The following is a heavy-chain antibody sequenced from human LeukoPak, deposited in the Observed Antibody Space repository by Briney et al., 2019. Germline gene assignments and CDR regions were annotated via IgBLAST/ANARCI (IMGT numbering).Heavy chain of an antibody. V-gene: IGHV4-59*01. D-gene: IGHD3-10*01. CDR3: ARGELDYYGSGSNPYFDY. J-gene: IGHJ4*02. Sequence: SETLSLTCTVSGGSISSYYWSWIRQPPGKGLEWIGYIYYSGSTNYNPSLKSRVTISVDTSKNQFSLKLSSVTAADTAVYYCARGELDYYGSGSNPYFDYWGQGTLVTVSS. CDR2: IYYSGST. CDR1: GGSISSYY.